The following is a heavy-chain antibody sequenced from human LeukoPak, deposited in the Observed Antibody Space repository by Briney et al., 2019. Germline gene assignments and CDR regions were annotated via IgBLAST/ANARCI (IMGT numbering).Heavy chain of an antibody. CDR2: IYHSGIT. Sequence: SETLSLTCIVSGYSISSGYYWGWIRQPPGKVLEWIGNIYHSGITYYNLYNPSLKSRVIISVDTSKDHFSLKLSSVTAADTAVYYCARVRYDILTGYSYFDYWGQGTLVTVSS. CDR3: ARVRYDILTGYSYFDY. V-gene: IGHV4-38-2*02. J-gene: IGHJ4*02. CDR1: GYSISSGYY. D-gene: IGHD3-9*01.